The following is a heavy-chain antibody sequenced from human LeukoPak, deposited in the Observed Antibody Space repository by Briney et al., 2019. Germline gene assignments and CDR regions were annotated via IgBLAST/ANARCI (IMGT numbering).Heavy chain of an antibody. Sequence: SETLSLTCTVSGGSISSYYWSWIRQPPGKGLEWIGYIYYSGSTNYNPSLKSRVTISVDTSRNQFSLKLSSVTAADTAVYYCAREGAAAGADYWGQGTLVTVSS. CDR3: AREGAAAGADY. CDR1: GGSISSYY. J-gene: IGHJ4*02. CDR2: IYYSGST. V-gene: IGHV4-59*01. D-gene: IGHD6-13*01.